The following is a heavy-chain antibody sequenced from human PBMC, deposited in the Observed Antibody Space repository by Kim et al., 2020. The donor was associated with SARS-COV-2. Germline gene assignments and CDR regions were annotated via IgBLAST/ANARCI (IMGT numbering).Heavy chain of an antibody. CDR2: IRASGGGT. V-gene: IGHV3-23*01. J-gene: IGHJ5*02. CDR3: AKLVGAPGS. Sequence: GGSLRLSCAASGFTFSSYAMSWVRQAPGKGLEWVSAIRASGGGTYYADSVKGRFTISRDDSKNTLYLQMNTLTAEDTAIYYCAKLVGAPGSWGQGTLVTVSS. CDR1: GFTFSSYA. D-gene: IGHD1-26*01.